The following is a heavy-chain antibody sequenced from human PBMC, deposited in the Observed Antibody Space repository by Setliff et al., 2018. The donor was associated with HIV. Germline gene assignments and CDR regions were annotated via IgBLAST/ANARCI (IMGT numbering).Heavy chain of an antibody. CDR1: GGSISGHY. CDR3: VRGYCSSTTCYDDYYYMDV. CDR2: IFYTGSS. J-gene: IGHJ2*01. D-gene: IGHD2-2*01. V-gene: IGHV4-59*11. Sequence: PSETLSLTCTVSGGSISGHYWSWIRQPPGKGLEWIAYIFYTGSSNYNPSLKSRVTISVDTSKNQFFLKLSSVTAADTAVYYCVRGYCSSTTCYDDYYYMDVWGRGTLVTVS.